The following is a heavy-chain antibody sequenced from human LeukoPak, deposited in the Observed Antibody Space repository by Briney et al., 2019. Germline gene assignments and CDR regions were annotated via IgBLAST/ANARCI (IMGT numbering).Heavy chain of an antibody. V-gene: IGHV3-30*02. CDR1: GFTFSSYS. J-gene: IGHJ4*02. Sequence: GGSLRLSCAASGFTFSSYSMNWVRQAPGKGLEWVSFIRYDGSNKYYADSVKGRFTISRDNSKNTLYLQMNSLRGEDTAVYYCAKDITIFGVVISAFDYWGQGTLVPVSS. D-gene: IGHD3-3*01. CDR2: IRYDGSNK. CDR3: AKDITIFGVVISAFDY.